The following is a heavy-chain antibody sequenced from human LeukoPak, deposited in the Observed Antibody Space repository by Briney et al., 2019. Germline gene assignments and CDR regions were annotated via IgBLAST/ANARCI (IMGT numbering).Heavy chain of an antibody. CDR2: IYTSGST. D-gene: IGHD3-22*01. Sequence: TLSLTCTVSGGSISSGSYYWSWIRQPAGKGLEWIGRIYTSGSTNYNPSLKSRVTISVDTSKNQFSLKLSSVTAADTAVYYCARENSIRPYDSSGYRPPKDAFDIWGQGTMVTVSS. J-gene: IGHJ3*02. CDR3: ARENSIRPYDSSGYRPPKDAFDI. CDR1: GGSISSGSYY. V-gene: IGHV4-61*02.